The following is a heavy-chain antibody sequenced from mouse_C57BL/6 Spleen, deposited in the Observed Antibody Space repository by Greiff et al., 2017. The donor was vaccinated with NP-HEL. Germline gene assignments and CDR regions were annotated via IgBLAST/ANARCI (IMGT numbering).Heavy chain of an antibody. Sequence: EVMLVESGEGLVKPGGSLKLSCAASGFTFSSYAMSWVRQTPEKRLEWVAYISSGGDYIYFADTVKGRFTISRDNARNTLYLQMSSLKSEDTAMYYCTRGATVDYFDYWGQGTTLTVSS. CDR2: ISSGGDYI. CDR1: GFTFSSYA. CDR3: TRGATVDYFDY. D-gene: IGHD1-1*01. J-gene: IGHJ2*01. V-gene: IGHV5-9-1*02.